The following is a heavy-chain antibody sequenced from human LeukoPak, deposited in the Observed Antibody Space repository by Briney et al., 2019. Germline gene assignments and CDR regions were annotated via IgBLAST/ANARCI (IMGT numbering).Heavy chain of an antibody. CDR3: ARTPTYCGGDCYYFDP. J-gene: IGHJ5*02. CDR1: GGSISSSGYS. Sequence: KPSQTLSLTCAVSGGSISSSGYSWSWIRQPPGKGLEWIGYIHYTGSTYYNPSLKSRVTISVDRSKNQFSLKLSSVTAADTAMYFCARTPTYCGGDCYYFDPWGQGTLVTVSS. V-gene: IGHV4-30-2*01. D-gene: IGHD2-21*02. CDR2: IHYTGST.